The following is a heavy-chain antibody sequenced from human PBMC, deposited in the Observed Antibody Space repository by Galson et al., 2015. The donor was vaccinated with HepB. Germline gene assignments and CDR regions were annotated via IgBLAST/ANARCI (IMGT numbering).Heavy chain of an antibody. CDR3: ASEVVVVPAAIGGYYFDY. D-gene: IGHD2-2*02. CDR2: IIPIFGTA. Sequence: SVKVSCKASGGTFSSYAISWVRQAPGQGLEWMGGIIPIFGTANYAQKFQGRVTITADESTSTAYMELSSLRSEDTAVYYCASEVVVVPAAIGGYYFDYWGQGTLVTVSS. J-gene: IGHJ4*02. V-gene: IGHV1-69*13. CDR1: GGTFSSYA.